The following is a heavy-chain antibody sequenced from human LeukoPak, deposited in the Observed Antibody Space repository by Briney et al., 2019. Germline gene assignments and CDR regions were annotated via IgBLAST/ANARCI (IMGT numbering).Heavy chain of an antibody. J-gene: IGHJ4*02. Sequence: QSGGSLRLSCAASGFTFSSYGMSWVRQAPGKGLEWVSAISGSGGSTYYVDSVKGRFTISRDNSKNTLYLQMNSLRAEDTVVYYCARGIAAAGTVLSSDYWGQGTLVTVSS. D-gene: IGHD6-13*01. V-gene: IGHV3-23*01. CDR1: GFTFSSYG. CDR3: ARGIAAAGTVLSSDY. CDR2: ISGSGGST.